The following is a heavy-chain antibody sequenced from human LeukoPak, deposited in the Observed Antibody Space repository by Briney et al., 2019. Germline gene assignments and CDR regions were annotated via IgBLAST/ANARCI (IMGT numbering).Heavy chain of an antibody. CDR2: IKQDGSEK. CDR1: GFTFSNYW. V-gene: IGHV3-7*01. J-gene: IGHJ4*02. D-gene: IGHD3-22*01. Sequence: PGGSLRLSCAASGFTFSNYWMSWVRQAPGKGLEWVANIKQDGSEKYYVDSVKGRFTISRDKAKNSLYLQMNSLRAEDTAVYYCAREYIYYDSSGYYYPYFDYWGQGTLVTVSS. CDR3: AREYIYYDSSGYYYPYFDY.